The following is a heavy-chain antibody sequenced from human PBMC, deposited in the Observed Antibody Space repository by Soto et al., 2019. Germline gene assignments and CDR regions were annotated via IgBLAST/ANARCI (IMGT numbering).Heavy chain of an antibody. CDR1: GYTFITYG. Sequence: QVQLVQSGAEVKKPGASVKVTCKASGYTFITYGINWARQAPGQGLEWMGWISGYNGNTKYAQKFQGRVTMTTDTSTSTSYMELRSLRSDDTAVYYCARGDYGGGADHWGQGTLVTVSS. CDR3: ARGDYGGGADH. V-gene: IGHV1-18*01. CDR2: ISGYNGNT. J-gene: IGHJ4*02. D-gene: IGHD4-17*01.